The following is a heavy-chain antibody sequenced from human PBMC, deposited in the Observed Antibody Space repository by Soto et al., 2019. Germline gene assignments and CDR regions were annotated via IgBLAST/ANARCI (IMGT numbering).Heavy chain of an antibody. D-gene: IGHD1-20*01. CDR3: ARTPSYNWNYFDY. Sequence: GGALRLSCGASGFTLSSYAMHRVRPVPGKGLEWVAVISYDGSNKYYADSVKGRFTISRDNSKNTLYLQMNSLRAEDTAVYYCARTPSYNWNYFDYWGQGTLVTVSS. J-gene: IGHJ4*02. CDR1: GFTLSSYA. V-gene: IGHV3-30-3*01. CDR2: ISYDGSNK.